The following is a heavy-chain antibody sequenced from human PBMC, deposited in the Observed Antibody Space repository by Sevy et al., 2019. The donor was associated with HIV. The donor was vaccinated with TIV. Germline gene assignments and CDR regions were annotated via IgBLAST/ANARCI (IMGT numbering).Heavy chain of an antibody. J-gene: IGHJ5*02. CDR2: ISYDGSNK. D-gene: IGHD1-26*01. CDR3: AKEVGRWELREFDP. V-gene: IGHV3-30*18. CDR1: GFTFSSYG. Sequence: GGSLRLSCAASGFTFSSYGMHWVRQAPGKGLEWVAVISYDGSNKNYADSVKGRFTISRDNSKNTLYLQMNSLRAEDTAVYYCAKEVGRWELREFDPWGQGTLVTVSS.